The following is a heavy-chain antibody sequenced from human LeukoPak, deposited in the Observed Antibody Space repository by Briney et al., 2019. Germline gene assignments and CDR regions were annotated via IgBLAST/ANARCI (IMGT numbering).Heavy chain of an antibody. CDR2: INDYTGDT. J-gene: IGHJ6*02. D-gene: IGHD3-22*01. Sequence: PSETLSLTCTVSGGSISSSSYFWTWIRQSPGKGLEWIGEINDYTGDTNYNPSLNSRVSISLEKSKNQFSLELRSVTAADRAVYYCARGRIAKIVVVLSFSYGMDVWGQGTTVTVSS. V-gene: IGHV4-39*07. CDR1: GGSISSSSYF. CDR3: ARGRIAKIVVVLSFSYGMDV.